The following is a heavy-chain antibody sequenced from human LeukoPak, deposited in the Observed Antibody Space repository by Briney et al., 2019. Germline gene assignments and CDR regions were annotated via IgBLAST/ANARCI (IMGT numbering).Heavy chain of an antibody. CDR2: INYSGLT. J-gene: IGHJ5*02. CDR1: GASMRSSNFY. D-gene: IGHD3-9*01. CDR3: ARTHFDSLGWFDP. V-gene: IGHV4-39*07. Sequence: SETLSLTCTVSGASMRSSNFYWGRLRQSPGKGLEWIGNINYSGLTYFNPSVKSRVTLSVDVSKNRFSLNLTSVTPADTALYFCARTHFDSLGWFDPWGQGIQVIVSS.